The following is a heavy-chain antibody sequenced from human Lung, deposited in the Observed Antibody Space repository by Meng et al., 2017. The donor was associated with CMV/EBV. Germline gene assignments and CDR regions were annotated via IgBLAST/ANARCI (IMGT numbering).Heavy chain of an antibody. Sequence: FNSYAMPWVRQAPGKVLEWVAVLSYDGSNKYYADSVKGRFTISRDNSKNTLYLQMNSLRAEDTAVYYCARDHLSTIFGVVIIRKYFDYWGQGTLVTVSS. CDR3: ARDHLSTIFGVVIIRKYFDY. CDR1: FNSYA. V-gene: IGHV3-30*04. D-gene: IGHD3-3*01. CDR2: LSYDGSNK. J-gene: IGHJ4*02.